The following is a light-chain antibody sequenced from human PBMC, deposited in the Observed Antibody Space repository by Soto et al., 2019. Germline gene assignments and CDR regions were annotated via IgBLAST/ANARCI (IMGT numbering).Light chain of an antibody. CDR2: GAS. V-gene: IGKV1-9*01. CDR3: LLDFSYFWA. J-gene: IGKJ1*01. Sequence: IQLTQSPSSLSASVGDSVTITCRASQGITSYLAWYQQKPGKAPNLLIYGASTLQSGVPSRFSGSGSGTEFTLTISSLQPEDFATYYCLLDFSYFWAFGQGTKVDNK. CDR1: QGITSY.